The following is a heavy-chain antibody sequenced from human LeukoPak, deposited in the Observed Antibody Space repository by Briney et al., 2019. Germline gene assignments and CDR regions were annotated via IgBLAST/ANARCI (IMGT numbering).Heavy chain of an antibody. V-gene: IGHV3-15*01. CDR2: IKGKTDGGTT. CDR1: GFTFSNAW. D-gene: IGHD6-13*01. Sequence: PGGSLRLSCAASGFTFSNAWMSWVRQAPGKGLEWVGRIKGKTDGGTTDYAAPVKGRFTISRDDSKNTLYLQMNSLKTEDTAVYYCTTEDGSSSSDYWGQGTLVTVSS. CDR3: TTEDGSSSSDY. J-gene: IGHJ4*02.